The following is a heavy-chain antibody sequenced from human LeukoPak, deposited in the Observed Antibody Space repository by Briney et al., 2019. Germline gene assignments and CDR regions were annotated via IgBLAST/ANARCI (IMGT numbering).Heavy chain of an antibody. V-gene: IGHV3-48*02. J-gene: IGHJ1*01. CDR1: GFTFGNYA. CDR3: AKDSDYYHSSGYYYAYFQH. CDR2: ISSSSSTI. D-gene: IGHD3-22*01. Sequence: GGSLRLSCAASGFTFGNYAMSWVRQAPGKGLEWVSYISSSSSTIYYADSVKGRFTISRDNAKNSLYLQMNSLRDEDTAVYYCAKDSDYYHSSGYYYAYFQHWGQGTLVTVSS.